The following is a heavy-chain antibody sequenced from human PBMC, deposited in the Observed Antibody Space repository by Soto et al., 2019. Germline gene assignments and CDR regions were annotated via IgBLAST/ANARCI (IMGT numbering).Heavy chain of an antibody. CDR3: ARDGGPYCSGGSCYWFDP. J-gene: IGHJ5*02. Sequence: GASVKVSCKASGYTFTSYGISWVRQAPGRGLEWMGWISAYNGNTNYAQKLQGRVTMTTDTSTSTAYMELRSLRSDDTAVYYCARDGGPYCSGGSCYWFDPWGQGTLVTVSS. CDR2: ISAYNGNT. V-gene: IGHV1-18*04. CDR1: GYTFTSYG. D-gene: IGHD2-15*01.